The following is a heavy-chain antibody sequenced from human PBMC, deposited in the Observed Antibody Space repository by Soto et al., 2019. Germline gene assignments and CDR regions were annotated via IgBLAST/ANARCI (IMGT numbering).Heavy chain of an antibody. Sequence: PGGSLKLSCAASGFTFSDYAMHWVRQAPGKGLEWVAVVSHDGRNTHYADSVKGRFTISRDSSKNTVSLEMTSLRAEDTAVYYCAKGGRQWLVTSDFNYWGQGDLVTVS. CDR1: GFTFSDYA. CDR3: AKGGRQWLVTSDFNY. D-gene: IGHD6-19*01. CDR2: VSHDGRNT. V-gene: IGHV3-30*18. J-gene: IGHJ4*02.